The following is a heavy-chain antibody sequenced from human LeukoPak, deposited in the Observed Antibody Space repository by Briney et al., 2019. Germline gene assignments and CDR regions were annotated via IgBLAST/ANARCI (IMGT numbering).Heavy chain of an antibody. V-gene: IGHV3-30*18. Sequence: PGGSLRLPRAASGFTLSSFGMHWVRQAPGKGLEWVAVITYDGITTYFDDSVKGRFTISRDTSKSMLYLQMNSLRPEDTAVYYCVKEQSSGNYRTADFWGQGTLVTVSS. J-gene: IGHJ4*02. CDR1: GFTLSSFG. CDR3: VKEQSSGNYRTADF. CDR2: ITYDGITT. D-gene: IGHD3-10*01.